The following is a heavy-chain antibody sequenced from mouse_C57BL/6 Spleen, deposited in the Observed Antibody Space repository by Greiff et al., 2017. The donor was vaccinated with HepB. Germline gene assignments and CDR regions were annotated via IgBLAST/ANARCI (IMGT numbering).Heavy chain of an antibody. V-gene: IGHV1-55*01. J-gene: IGHJ3*01. D-gene: IGHD2-4*01. CDR2: IYPGSGST. Sequence: VQLQQPGAELVKPGASVKMSCKASGYTFTSYWITWVKQRPGQGLEWIGDIYPGSGSTNYNEKFKSKATLTVDTSSSTAYMQLSSLTSEDSVYYCAREIYYDYDGFAYWGQGTLVTVSA. CDR1: GYTFTSYW. CDR3: AREIYYDYDGFAY.